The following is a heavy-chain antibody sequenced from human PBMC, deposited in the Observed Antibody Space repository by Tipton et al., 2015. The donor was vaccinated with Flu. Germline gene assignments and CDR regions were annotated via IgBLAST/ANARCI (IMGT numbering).Heavy chain of an antibody. CDR1: GFTFGDYA. Sequence: SLRLSCTGSGFTFGDYAMIWVRQAPGKGLEWVGFIRSKIYGGTSTYAASVKGRFTISRDDSKSIAYLQMDSLKTEDTAVYYCAAKTTVSSIYQYYWGQGALVTVSS. D-gene: IGHD5/OR15-5a*01. V-gene: IGHV3-49*04. J-gene: IGHJ4*02. CDR3: AAKTTVSSIYQYY. CDR2: IRSKIYGGTS.